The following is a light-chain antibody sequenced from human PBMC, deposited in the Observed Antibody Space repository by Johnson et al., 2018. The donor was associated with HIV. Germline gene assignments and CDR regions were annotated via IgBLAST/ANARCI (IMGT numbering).Light chain of an antibody. CDR2: DNN. Sequence: QSLLTQPPSVSAAPGQKVTISCSGSSSNIGNNYVSWYQQLPGTAPKLLIYDNNERPSGIPDRFSGSKSGTSATLGITGLQTGDEADYYCEKWGTGLSAGGVFGTGTKVTVL. V-gene: IGLV1-51*01. J-gene: IGLJ1*01. CDR1: SSNIGNNY. CDR3: EKWGTGLSAGGV.